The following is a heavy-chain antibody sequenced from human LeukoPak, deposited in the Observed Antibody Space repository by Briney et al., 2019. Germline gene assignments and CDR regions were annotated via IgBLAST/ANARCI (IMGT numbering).Heavy chain of an antibody. CDR3: AIDTGPNLAY. Sequence: SVKVSCKASGGTFSSYAISWVRQAPGQGLEWMGRIIPIFGIANYAQKFQGRVTITRDTSASTAYMELSSLRSEDTAVYYCAIDTGPNLAYWGQGTLVTVSS. J-gene: IGHJ4*02. CDR2: IIPIFGIA. CDR1: GGTFSSYA. V-gene: IGHV1-69*04. D-gene: IGHD1-14*01.